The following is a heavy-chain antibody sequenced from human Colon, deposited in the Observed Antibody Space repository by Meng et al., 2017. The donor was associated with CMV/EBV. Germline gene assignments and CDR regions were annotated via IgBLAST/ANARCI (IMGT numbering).Heavy chain of an antibody. J-gene: IGHJ6*02. Sequence: ASVKVSCKASGYTFTSYGISWVRQAPGQGLEWMRWISAYNGNTNYAQKLQGRVTMTTDTSTSTAYMELRSLRSDDTAVYYCARDFYCSSTSCYGYGMDVWGQGTTVTVSS. CDR3: ARDFYCSSTSCYGYGMDV. V-gene: IGHV1-18*01. D-gene: IGHD2-2*01. CDR2: ISAYNGNT. CDR1: GYTFTSYG.